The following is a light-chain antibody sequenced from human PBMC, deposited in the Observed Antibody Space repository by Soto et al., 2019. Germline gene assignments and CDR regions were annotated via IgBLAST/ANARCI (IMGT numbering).Light chain of an antibody. J-gene: IGKJ1*01. Sequence: DIQMTQSPSSLSASVGDRVTITCRASQSISSSLNWYRQRPGKAPQLLIYDASTLQSGVPSRFSGSGSGTDFTLTISSLQPEDFAAYHGQQSYSTPRTFGQGTKVEMK. CDR1: QSISSS. V-gene: IGKV1-39*01. CDR3: QQSYSTPRT. CDR2: DAS.